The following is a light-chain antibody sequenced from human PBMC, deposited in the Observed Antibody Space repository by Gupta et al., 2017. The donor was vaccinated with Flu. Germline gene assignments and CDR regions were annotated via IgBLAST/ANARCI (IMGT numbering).Light chain of an antibody. Sequence: PSSLSASVGDRVTITCRASQRISRYLNWYQQKPGKAPKLLIYAASRVKSGVPSRFSGSGSGTDFTLTISSRQPEDFATYYCQQRYSTLFTFGQGTQVEIK. V-gene: IGKV1-39*01. CDR1: QRISRY. CDR3: QQRYSTLFT. J-gene: IGKJ5*01. CDR2: AAS.